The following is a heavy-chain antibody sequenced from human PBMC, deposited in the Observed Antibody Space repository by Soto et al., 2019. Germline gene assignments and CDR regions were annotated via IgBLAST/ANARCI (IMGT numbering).Heavy chain of an antibody. CDR2: IWYDGSNK. CDR1: GFTFSSYG. V-gene: IGHV3-33*01. Sequence: QVQLVESGGGVGQPGRSLRLSCAASGFTFSSYGMHWVRQAPGKGLEWVAVIWYDGSNKYYADSVKGRFTISRDNSKNTLYLQMNSLRAEDTAVYYCARDPESCSGGSCYSSVLFDPWGQGTLVTVSS. J-gene: IGHJ5*02. D-gene: IGHD2-15*01. CDR3: ARDPESCSGGSCYSSVLFDP.